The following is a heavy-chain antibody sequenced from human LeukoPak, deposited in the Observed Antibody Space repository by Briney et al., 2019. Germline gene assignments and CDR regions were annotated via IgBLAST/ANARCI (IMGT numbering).Heavy chain of an antibody. J-gene: IGHJ4*02. Sequence: PGGSLRLSCAASGFTFDDYATHWVRQAPGKGLEWVSLISGDGGSTYYADSVKGRFTISRDNSKNSLYLQMNSLRTEDTALYYCAKERSGYSYGTLFDYWGQGTLVTVSS. D-gene: IGHD5-18*01. CDR3: AKERSGYSYGTLFDY. CDR2: ISGDGGST. V-gene: IGHV3-43*02. CDR1: GFTFDDYA.